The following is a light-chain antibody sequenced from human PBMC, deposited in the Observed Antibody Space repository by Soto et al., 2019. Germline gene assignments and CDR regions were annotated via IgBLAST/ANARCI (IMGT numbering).Light chain of an antibody. J-gene: IGKJ1*01. CDR3: QQYNNWPRT. CDR1: QSVSSN. V-gene: IGKV3-15*01. CDR2: GAS. Sequence: EIVMTQSPATLSVSPGERATLYCRASQSVSSNLAWYQQKPGQAPRLLIYGASTRATGIPARFSGSGSGTEFTLTISSLQSEDFAVYYCQQYNNWPRTFGQGTKVYIK.